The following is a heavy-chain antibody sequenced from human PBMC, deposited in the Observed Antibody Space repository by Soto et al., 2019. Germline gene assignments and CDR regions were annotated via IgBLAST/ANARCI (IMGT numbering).Heavy chain of an antibody. CDR3: AKDYSSVPDY. J-gene: IGHJ4*02. Sequence: GGSLRLSCAVSGFTLSSYEMNWVRQAPGKGLEWVSYISISGSTIYYADSVKGRFFTSRDNAKNTLYLQMNSLRDEDTAVYYCAKDYSSVPDYWGQGTLVTVSS. V-gene: IGHV3-48*03. D-gene: IGHD3-10*01. CDR1: GFTLSSYE. CDR2: ISISGSTI.